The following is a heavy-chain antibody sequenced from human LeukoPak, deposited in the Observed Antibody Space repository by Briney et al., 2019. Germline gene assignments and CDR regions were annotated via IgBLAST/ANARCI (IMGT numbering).Heavy chain of an antibody. CDR1: GYTFTGYY. J-gene: IGHJ3*02. V-gene: IGHV1-2*02. Sequence: ASVKVSCKASGYTFTGYYMHWVRQAPGQGLEWMGWINPNSGGTNYAQKFQGRVTMTRDTSISTAYMELSRLRSDDTAVYYCARERLRQGGSGSYPTFDIWGQGTMVTVSS. CDR3: ARERLRQGGSGSYPTFDI. D-gene: IGHD3-10*01. CDR2: INPNSGGT.